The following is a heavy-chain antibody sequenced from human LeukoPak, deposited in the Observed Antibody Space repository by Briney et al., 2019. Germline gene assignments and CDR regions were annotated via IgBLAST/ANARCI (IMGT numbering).Heavy chain of an antibody. CDR3: ARGSSSGWKKYYFDY. D-gene: IGHD6-19*01. Sequence: GGSLRLSCAASGFIFSNYAMSWVRQAPGKGLEWVSFISGSGGTTYYADSVKGRFTISRDNSKNTLYLQMNSLRAEDTAVYYCARGSSSGWKKYYFDYWGQGTLVTVSS. J-gene: IGHJ4*02. CDR1: GFIFSNYA. V-gene: IGHV3-23*01. CDR2: ISGSGGTT.